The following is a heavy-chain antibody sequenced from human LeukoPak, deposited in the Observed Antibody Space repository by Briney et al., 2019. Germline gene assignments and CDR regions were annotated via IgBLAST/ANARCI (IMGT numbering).Heavy chain of an antibody. J-gene: IGHJ4*02. CDR3: AKDQGASSYSFDY. D-gene: IGHD1-26*01. CDR1: GFTFSTYA. CDR2: FSGSVDTT. Sequence: GGTLRLSCAASGFTFSTYAMNWVRQAPGKGLEWVSTFSGSVDTTYYADSVKGRFTISRDNSKNTLYLQMGTLTAEDTAVYYCAKDQGASSYSFDYWGRGTLVTVSS. V-gene: IGHV3-23*01.